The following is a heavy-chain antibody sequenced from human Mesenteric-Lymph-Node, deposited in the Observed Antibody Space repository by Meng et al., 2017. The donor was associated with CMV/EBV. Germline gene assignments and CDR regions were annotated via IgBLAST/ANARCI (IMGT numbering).Heavy chain of an antibody. CDR3: ARISGYSGYEFDY. D-gene: IGHD5-12*01. CDR2: INPNSGGT. CDR1: GYRFTGYY. V-gene: IGHV1-2*06. J-gene: IGHJ4*02. Sequence: CKAFGYRFTGYYLPWMRQAPGQGLEWMGRINPNSGGTNYAQKFQGRVTMTRDTSISTAYMELTRLRSDDTAVYFCARISGYSGYEFDYWGQGTLVTVSS.